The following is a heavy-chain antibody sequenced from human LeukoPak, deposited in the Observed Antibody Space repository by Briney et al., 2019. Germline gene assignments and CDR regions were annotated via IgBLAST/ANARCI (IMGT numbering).Heavy chain of an antibody. J-gene: IGHJ4*02. D-gene: IGHD3-22*01. CDR2: ITGSGNTK. Sequence: GGSLRLSCAASGFTFRDSAMSWVRQAPGKGLEWLSAITGSGNTKYYADSAKGRFTVSRDNNKNTLYPQMNSLRAEDTAIYYCAKEVLVVIESYFDHWGQGSLVTVSS. CDR3: AKEVLVVIESYFDH. V-gene: IGHV3-23*01. CDR1: GFTFRDSA.